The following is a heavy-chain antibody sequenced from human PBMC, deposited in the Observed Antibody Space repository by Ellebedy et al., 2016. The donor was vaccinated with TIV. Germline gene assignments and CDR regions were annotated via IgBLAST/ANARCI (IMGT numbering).Heavy chain of an antibody. D-gene: IGHD1-26*01. Sequence: AASVKVSCKASGYTFTGYYMHWVRQAPGQGLEWMGWINPNSGGTNYAQKFQGWVTMTRDTSISTAYMELSRLRSDDTAVYYCARGGGGGDYYGMDVWGQGTTVTVSS. J-gene: IGHJ6*02. CDR3: ARGGGGGDYYGMDV. V-gene: IGHV1-2*04. CDR2: INPNSGGT. CDR1: GYTFTGYY.